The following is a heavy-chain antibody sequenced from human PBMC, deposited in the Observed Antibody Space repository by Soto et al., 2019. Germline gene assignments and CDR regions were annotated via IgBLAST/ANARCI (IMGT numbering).Heavy chain of an antibody. Sequence: GGSLRLSCAASGFTFSSYSMNWVRQAPGKGLEWVSYISSSSSTIYYADSVKGRFTISRDNAKNSLYLQMNSLRDEDTAVYYCARDGSGDTAMVSYGMDVWGQGTTVTVSS. D-gene: IGHD5-18*01. CDR2: ISSSSSTI. V-gene: IGHV3-48*02. CDR1: GFTFSSYS. J-gene: IGHJ6*02. CDR3: ARDGSGDTAMVSYGMDV.